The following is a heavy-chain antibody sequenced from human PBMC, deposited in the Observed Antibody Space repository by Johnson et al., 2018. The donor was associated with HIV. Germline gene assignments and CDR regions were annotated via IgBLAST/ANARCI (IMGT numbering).Heavy chain of an antibody. CDR2: ISYDGSEK. Sequence: VQLVESGGGVVQPGRSLRLSCAASGFTFSSYAMHWVRQAPGKGLEWVAVISYDGSEKYFADSVKGRFAISRDNSKNTLYLQMSSLRVEDTAVYCCARVRIIYSSSSHAFDIWGQGTMVTVSS. J-gene: IGHJ3*02. D-gene: IGHD6-6*01. CDR1: GFTFSSYA. CDR3: ARVRIIYSSSSHAFDI. V-gene: IGHV3-30*09.